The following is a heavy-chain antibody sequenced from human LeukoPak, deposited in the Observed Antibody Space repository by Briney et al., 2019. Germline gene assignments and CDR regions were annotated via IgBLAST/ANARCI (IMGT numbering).Heavy chain of an antibody. CDR3: ALSSINPFYYYGVDV. D-gene: IGHD2-2*01. Sequence: GGSLRLSCVASGFTFGDYYMAWIRQAPGKGLDWFSYITNLGDGIYYADSVKGRFTMSRDNAKKSLYLQMNSLRAEDSAVYYCALSSINPFYYYGVDVWGQGTTVSVSS. V-gene: IGHV3-11*01. CDR1: GFTFGDYY. J-gene: IGHJ6*02. CDR2: ITNLGDGI.